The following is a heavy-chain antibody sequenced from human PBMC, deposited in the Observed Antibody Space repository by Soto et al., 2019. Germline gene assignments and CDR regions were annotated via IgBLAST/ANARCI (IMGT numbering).Heavy chain of an antibody. CDR2: IYYSGST. V-gene: IGHV4-39*01. Sequence: QLQLQESGPGLVKPSETLSLTCTVSGGSISSSSYYWGWIRQPPGKGMEWIGSIYYSGSTYYNPSLKIRVTISSDTSKNQFSLKLSSVTAADTAVYYCAATLGYCSSTSCYRSDAFDICGQGTMVTVSS. CDR3: AATLGYCSSTSCYRSDAFDI. D-gene: IGHD2-2*02. CDR1: GGSISSSSYY. J-gene: IGHJ3*02.